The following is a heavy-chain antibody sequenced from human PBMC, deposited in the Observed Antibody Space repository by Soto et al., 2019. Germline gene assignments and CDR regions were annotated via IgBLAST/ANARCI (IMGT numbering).Heavy chain of an antibody. D-gene: IGHD5-12*01. CDR3: ARGREYGIYGCFDP. V-gene: IGHV1-3*01. Sequence: GASVKVSCKASGYTFSNYPMHWVRQAPGQRLEWMGWINAGNGNTKYSQKFQGRVTITSDTSASTAYMELSSLRSEDTAVYYCARGREYGIYGCFDPWGQGTLVTVSS. J-gene: IGHJ5*02. CDR1: GYTFSNYP. CDR2: INAGNGNT.